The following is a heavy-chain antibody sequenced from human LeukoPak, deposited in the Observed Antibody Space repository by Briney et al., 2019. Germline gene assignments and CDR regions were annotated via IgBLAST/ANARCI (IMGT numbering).Heavy chain of an antibody. Sequence: TGGSLRLSCAASGFTFSSYWMSWVRQAPGKGLEWVANIKQDGSEKYYVDSVKGRFTISRDNAKNSLYLQMDSLRAEDTAVYYCARDDVQEAYDCSSTSCYRGYYYYYMDVWGKGTTVTVSS. CDR2: IKQDGSEK. J-gene: IGHJ6*03. V-gene: IGHV3-7*01. CDR3: ARDDVQEAYDCSSTSCYRGYYYYYMDV. CDR1: GFTFSSYW. D-gene: IGHD2-2*02.